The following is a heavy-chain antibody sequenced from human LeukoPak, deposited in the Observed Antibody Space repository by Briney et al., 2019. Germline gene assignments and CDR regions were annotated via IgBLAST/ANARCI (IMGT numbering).Heavy chain of an antibody. CDR3: ARSTGGWSYFDH. D-gene: IGHD6-19*01. J-gene: IGHJ4*02. CDR1: GGSISSNY. V-gene: IGHV4-59*01. CDR2: IYDSGTT. Sequence: SETLSLTCTVSGGSISSNYWSWIRQPPGKGLEWIGYIYDSGTTNYNPSLKSRATISEDMSKHQFSLKVRSVTAADTAVYYCARSTGGWSYFDHWGQGILVTVSS.